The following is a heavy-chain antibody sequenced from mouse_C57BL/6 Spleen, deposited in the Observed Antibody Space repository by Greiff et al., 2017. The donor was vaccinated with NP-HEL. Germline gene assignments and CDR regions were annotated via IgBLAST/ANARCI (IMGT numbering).Heavy chain of an antibody. Sequence: EVKLMESGGGLVKPGGSLKLSCAASGFTFSSYAMSWVRQTPEKRLEWVATISDGGSYTYYPDNVKGRFTISRDNAKNNLYLQMSHLKSEDTAMYYCAREATWTMDYWGQGTSVTVSS. J-gene: IGHJ4*01. CDR1: GFTFSSYA. CDR2: ISDGGSYT. V-gene: IGHV5-4*01. CDR3: AREATWTMDY. D-gene: IGHD1-2*01.